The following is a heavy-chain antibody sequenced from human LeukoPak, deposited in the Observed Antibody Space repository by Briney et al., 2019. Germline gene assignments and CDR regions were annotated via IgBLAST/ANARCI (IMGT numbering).Heavy chain of an antibody. CDR1: GFPLSKYG. V-gene: IGHV3-30*12. Sequence: PGGSLRLSCVASGFPLSKYGMHWVRQAPGKGLEWVAFITYTGGDKYYADSVKGRFTISRDNSRNTLSLQMDSLRAEDTAVYYCARDLGGAFDYWGQGTLVTVSS. CDR2: ITYTGGDK. CDR3: ARDLGGAFDY. J-gene: IGHJ4*02. D-gene: IGHD3-16*01.